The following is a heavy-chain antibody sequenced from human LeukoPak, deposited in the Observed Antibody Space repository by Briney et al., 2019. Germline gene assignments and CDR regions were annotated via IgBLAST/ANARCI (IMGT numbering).Heavy chain of an antibody. V-gene: IGHV3-33*01. D-gene: IGHD6-19*01. Sequence: GRSLRLSSAASGFTFSNYGMHWVRQAPGKGLEWVAVIWSDGSIKYYADSVKGRFTISRDNSRNTLYLQMNSLRAEDTAVYYCARGPIAVAGTPSIYQHWGQGTLVTVSS. CDR3: ARGPIAVAGTPSIYQH. CDR1: GFTFSNYG. J-gene: IGHJ1*01. CDR2: IWSDGSIK.